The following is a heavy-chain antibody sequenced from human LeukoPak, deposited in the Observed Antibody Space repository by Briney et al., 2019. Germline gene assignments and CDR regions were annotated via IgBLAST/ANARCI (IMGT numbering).Heavy chain of an antibody. Sequence: GGSLRLSCAASGFTFSSYAMSWVRQAPGKGLEWLSAFSGSGGSTYYADSVKGRFTISRDNSKNTLYLQMNSLRAEDTAVYYCAKKHQLLSFYYYYGMGVWGQGTTVTVSS. V-gene: IGHV3-23*01. CDR1: GFTFSSYA. CDR2: FSGSGGST. J-gene: IGHJ6*01. CDR3: AKKHQLLSFYYYYGMGV. D-gene: IGHD2-2*01.